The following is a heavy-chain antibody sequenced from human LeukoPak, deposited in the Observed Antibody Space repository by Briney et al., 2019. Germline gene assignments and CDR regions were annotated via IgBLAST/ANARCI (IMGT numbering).Heavy chain of an antibody. CDR2: ISYDRINK. CDR1: GFTFSDYA. CDR3: VSSLFLPSSNDAFDF. V-gene: IGHV3-30-3*01. Sequence: PGGSLRLSCAASGFTFSDYALHWVRQAPGKGLEWVAIISYDRINKYYADSVKGRFTISRDNSKNTLYLQMNSLRAEDTAVYYCVSSLFLPSSNDAFDFWGQGTMVTVSS. J-gene: IGHJ3*01. D-gene: IGHD6-6*01.